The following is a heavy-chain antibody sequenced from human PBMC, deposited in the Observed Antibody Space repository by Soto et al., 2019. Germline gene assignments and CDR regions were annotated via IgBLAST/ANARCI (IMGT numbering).Heavy chain of an antibody. CDR3: AKDWGRITIFAAPSMDV. D-gene: IGHD3-3*01. J-gene: IGHJ6*02. CDR2: ISYDGSNK. Sequence: HPGGSLRLSCAASGFTFSSYGMHWVRQAPGKGLEWVAVISYDGSNKYYADSVKGRFTISRDNSKNTLYLQMNSLRAEDTAVYYCAKDWGRITIFAAPSMDVWGQGTTVTVSS. CDR1: GFTFSSYG. V-gene: IGHV3-30*18.